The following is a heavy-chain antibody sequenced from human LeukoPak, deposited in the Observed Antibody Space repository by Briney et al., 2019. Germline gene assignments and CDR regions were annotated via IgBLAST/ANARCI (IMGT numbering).Heavy chain of an antibody. V-gene: IGHV3-21*04. CDR2: ISSSSSNI. CDR1: GFTFSSYS. Sequence: GGSLRLSCAASGFTFSSYSMNWVRQAPGKGLEWVSSISSSSSNIYYADSVKGRFTISRDNAKNSLYLQMNSLRAEDTAVYYCVKDRHAPGRYCSTTACFPFDLWGQGTLVTVSS. J-gene: IGHJ5*02. CDR3: VKDRHAPGRYCSTTACFPFDL. D-gene: IGHD2-2*01.